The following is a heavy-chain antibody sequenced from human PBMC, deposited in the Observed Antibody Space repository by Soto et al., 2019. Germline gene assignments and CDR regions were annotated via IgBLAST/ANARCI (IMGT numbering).Heavy chain of an antibody. D-gene: IGHD3-9*01. Sequence: KTSETLSLTCAVYGGSFSGYYWSWIRQPPGKGLEWIGEINHSGSTNYNPSLKSRVTISVDTSKNQFSLKLSSVTAADTAVYYCARVRILTGSSGMDVWGQGTTVTVSS. CDR3: ARVRILTGSSGMDV. CDR2: INHSGST. CDR1: GGSFSGYY. J-gene: IGHJ6*02. V-gene: IGHV4-34*01.